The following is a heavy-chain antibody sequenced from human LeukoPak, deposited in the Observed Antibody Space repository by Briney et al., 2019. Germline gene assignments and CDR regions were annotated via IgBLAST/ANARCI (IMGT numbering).Heavy chain of an antibody. CDR1: GFTFSSYG. CDR2: IWYDGSNK. CDR3: ARDDLDGDYYDSSGYGY. Sequence: PGRSLRLSCAASGFTFSSYGMHWVRQAPGKGLEWVAVIWYDGSNKYYADSVKGRFTISRDNSKNTLYLQMNSLRAEDTAVYYCARDDLDGDYYDSSGYGYWGQGTLVTVSS. V-gene: IGHV3-33*01. D-gene: IGHD3-22*01. J-gene: IGHJ4*02.